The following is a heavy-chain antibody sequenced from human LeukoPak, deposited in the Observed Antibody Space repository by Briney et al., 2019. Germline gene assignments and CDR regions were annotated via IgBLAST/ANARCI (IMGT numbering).Heavy chain of an antibody. CDR1: GDSVSSNSAA. CDR2: TYYRSKWYN. V-gene: IGHV6-1*01. D-gene: IGHD6-19*01. J-gene: IGHJ5*02. CDR3: ARSSSGWGKFDSLLGWFDP. Sequence: SQTLSLTCAISGDSVSSNSAAWNWIRQSPSRGLEWLGRTYYRSKWYNDYAVSVKSRITINPDTSKNQFSLQLNSVTPEDTAVYYCARSSSGWGKFDSLLGWFDPWGQGTLVTVSS.